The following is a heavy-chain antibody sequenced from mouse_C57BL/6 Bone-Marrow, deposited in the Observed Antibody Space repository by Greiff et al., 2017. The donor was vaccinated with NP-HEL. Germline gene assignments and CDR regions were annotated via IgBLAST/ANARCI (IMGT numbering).Heavy chain of an antibody. CDR3: ARGVGRWYFDY. CDR2: VTTYSGNT. CDR1: GYTFTDYA. J-gene: IGHJ2*01. V-gene: IGHV1-67*01. D-gene: IGHD4-1*01. Sequence: QVQLKQSGPELVRPGVSVKITCKGSGYTFTDYAMHWVKQSHAKSLEWIGVVTTYSGNTKYNQKFKGKATMTVDKSSSTAYMELARLTSEDSAIYYCARGVGRWYFDYWGQGTTLTVSS.